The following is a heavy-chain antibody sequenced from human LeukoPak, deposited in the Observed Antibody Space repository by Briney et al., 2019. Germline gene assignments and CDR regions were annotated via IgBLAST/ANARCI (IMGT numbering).Heavy chain of an antibody. J-gene: IGHJ5*02. CDR2: ISYDGSNK. CDR3: ARELNGWFDP. V-gene: IGHV3-30*04. CDR1: GFTFSCCA. Sequence: QSGGSLRLSCAASGFTFSCCAMHWVRQAPGKGLEWVAVISYDGSNKFYADSVKGRLSISRDNSKNTMDLQMNSLRGEDTAVYYCARELNGWFDPWGQGTLVTVSS.